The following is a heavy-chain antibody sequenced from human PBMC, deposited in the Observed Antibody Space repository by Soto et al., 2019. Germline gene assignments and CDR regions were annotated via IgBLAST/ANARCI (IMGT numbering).Heavy chain of an antibody. J-gene: IGHJ6*03. CDR1: GFTFSSYA. CDR3: AKRHGGDPDYYYYYYMDV. D-gene: IGHD2-21*02. V-gene: IGHV3-23*01. CDR2: ISGSGGGT. Sequence: PGRSLRLSCAASGFTFSSYAMSWVRQAPGKGLEWVSAISGSGGGTYYADSVKGRFTISRDNSKNTLYLQMNSLRAEDTAVYYCAKRHGGDPDYYYYYYMDVWGKGTTVTVSS.